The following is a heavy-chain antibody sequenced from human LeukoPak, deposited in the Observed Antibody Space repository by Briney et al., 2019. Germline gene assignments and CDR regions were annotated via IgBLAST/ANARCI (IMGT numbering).Heavy chain of an antibody. CDR3: ARSHSYYYDSSGYYSDY. J-gene: IGHJ4*02. CDR1: GYTFTSYA. CDR2: SNAGNGIT. Sequence: GASVKVSCKASGYTFTSYAMHWVRQAPGQRLEWMGWSNAGNGITKYSQKFQGRVTMTRDTSTSTVYMELSSLRSEDTAVYYCARSHSYYYDSSGYYSDYWGQGTLVTVSS. D-gene: IGHD3-22*01. V-gene: IGHV1-3*01.